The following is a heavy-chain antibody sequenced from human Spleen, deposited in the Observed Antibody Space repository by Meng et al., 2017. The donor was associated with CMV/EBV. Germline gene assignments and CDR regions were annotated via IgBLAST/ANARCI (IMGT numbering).Heavy chain of an antibody. CDR1: GGSFSGYY. V-gene: IGHV4-34*01. J-gene: IGHJ6*02. CDR2: INHSGST. CDR3: ARSPNLLYCSSTSCYYYYYGMDV. Sequence: SETLSLTCAVYGGSFSGYYWSWIRQPPGKGLEWIGEINHSGSTNYNPSLKRRVTISVDTSKNQSSLKLSTVTAADTAVYYCARSPNLLYCSSTSCYYYYYGMDVWGQGTMVTVSS. D-gene: IGHD2-2*01.